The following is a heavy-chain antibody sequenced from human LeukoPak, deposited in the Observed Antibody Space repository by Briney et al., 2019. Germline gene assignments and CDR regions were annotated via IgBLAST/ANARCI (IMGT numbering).Heavy chain of an antibody. CDR2: ISAYNGNT. Sequence: ASVKVSCKASGYTFTSYGISWVRQAPGQGLEWMGWISAYNGNTNYAQKLQGRVTMTTDTSTSTAYMELRSLRSDDTAVYYCARVQYCSGGSCYSLLDYWGQGTLVTVSS. D-gene: IGHD2-15*01. J-gene: IGHJ4*02. V-gene: IGHV1-18*01. CDR3: ARVQYCSGGSCYSLLDY. CDR1: GYTFTSYG.